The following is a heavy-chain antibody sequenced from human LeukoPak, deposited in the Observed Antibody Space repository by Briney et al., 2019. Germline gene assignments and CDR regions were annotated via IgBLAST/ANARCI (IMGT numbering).Heavy chain of an antibody. D-gene: IGHD4-17*01. CDR3: ARHPSMTTALFDY. J-gene: IGHJ4*02. V-gene: IGHV4-59*05. CDR2: IFYSGST. Sequence: SSETLSLTCTVSGGSISSYYWSWIRQPPGKGLEWIGSIFYSGSTYYNPSLKSRVTISVDTSKNHISLRMSSVTAADTAVYYCARHPSMTTALFDYWGQGTLVTVSS. CDR1: GGSISSYY.